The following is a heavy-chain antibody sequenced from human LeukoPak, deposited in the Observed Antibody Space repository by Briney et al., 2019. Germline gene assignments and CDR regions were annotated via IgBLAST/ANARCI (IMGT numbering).Heavy chain of an antibody. CDR2: IRYDGSNK. CDR3: AKDITISGVVIPPHAFDI. Sequence: GGSLRLSCAASGFTFSSYGMHWVRQAPGKGLEWVAFIRYDGSNKYYADSVKGRFTISRDNSKNTLYLQMNSLRAEDTAVYYCAKDITISGVVIPPHAFDIWGQGTMVTVSS. D-gene: IGHD3-3*01. CDR1: GFTFSSYG. V-gene: IGHV3-30*02. J-gene: IGHJ3*02.